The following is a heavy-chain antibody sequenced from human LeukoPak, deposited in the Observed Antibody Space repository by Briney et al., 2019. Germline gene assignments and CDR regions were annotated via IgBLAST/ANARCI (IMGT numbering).Heavy chain of an antibody. D-gene: IGHD5-18*01. V-gene: IGHV3-64*01. CDR3: ARGGYTYGYFDY. CDR2: ISSNGGST. J-gene: IGHJ4*02. CDR1: GFTFSSYA. Sequence: GGSLRLSCAASGFTFSSYAMHWVRQAPGKGLEYVSAISSNGGSTYYANSVKGRFTISRDNSKNTLYLQMNSLRAEDTAVYYCARGGYTYGYFDYWGQGTLVTVSS.